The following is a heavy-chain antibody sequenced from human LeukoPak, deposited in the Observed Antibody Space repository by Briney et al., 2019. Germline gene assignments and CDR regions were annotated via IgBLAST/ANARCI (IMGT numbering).Heavy chain of an antibody. CDR1: GFTFSSYG. Sequence: PGGSLRLSCAASGFTFSSYGMHWVSQAPGKGLEWVSFIQYGGTNAYYADSVKGRFTISRDNSKNTLHMQMSSLRGEDTAVYYCAKVQCSGDSCYSFAHYYMDVWGKGTTVTVSS. CDR3: AKVQCSGDSCYSFAHYYMDV. CDR2: IQYGGTNA. V-gene: IGHV3-30*02. J-gene: IGHJ6*03. D-gene: IGHD2-15*01.